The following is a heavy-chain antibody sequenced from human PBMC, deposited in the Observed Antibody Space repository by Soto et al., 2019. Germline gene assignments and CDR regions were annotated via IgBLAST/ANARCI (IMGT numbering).Heavy chain of an antibody. CDR2: IYHSGST. Sequence: QLQLQESGPGLVKPSQTLSLTCAVSGGSISSGGYSWSWIRQPPGKGLEWIGYIYHSGSTYYNPPLKSRVTISVDRSKNQFSLKLSSVTAADTAVYYCARGDSSTKFDYWGQGTLVTVSS. J-gene: IGHJ4*02. V-gene: IGHV4-30-2*01. CDR3: ARGDSSTKFDY. D-gene: IGHD6-13*01. CDR1: GGSISSGGYS.